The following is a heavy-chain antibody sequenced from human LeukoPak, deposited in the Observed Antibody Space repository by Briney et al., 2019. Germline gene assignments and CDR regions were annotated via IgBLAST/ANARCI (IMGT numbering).Heavy chain of an antibody. Sequence: GGSLRLSCAASGFTVSSNYMSWVRQAPGKGLEWVSVIYSGGSTYYADSVKGRFTITRDNSKNTLYLQMNSLRAEDTAVYYCASGTVDYYYYGMDVWGQGTTVTVSS. D-gene: IGHD4-23*01. CDR2: IYSGGST. V-gene: IGHV3-66*01. J-gene: IGHJ6*02. CDR1: GFTVSSNY. CDR3: ASGTVDYYYYGMDV.